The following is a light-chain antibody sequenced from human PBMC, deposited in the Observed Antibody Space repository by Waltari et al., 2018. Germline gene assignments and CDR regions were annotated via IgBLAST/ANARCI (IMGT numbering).Light chain of an antibody. CDR1: GSGVGSYDL. J-gene: IGLJ1*01. Sequence: QSALTQAASVSGSPGQSITISCSGTGSGVGSYDLVAWYQQHPGKAPKRIIYEATKRPSGVSSRFSGSKSGNTASLTISGLQAEDEADYFCSSYSSSTTLGNVFGTGTKVTVL. CDR3: SSYSSSTTLGNV. CDR2: EAT. V-gene: IGLV2-23*01.